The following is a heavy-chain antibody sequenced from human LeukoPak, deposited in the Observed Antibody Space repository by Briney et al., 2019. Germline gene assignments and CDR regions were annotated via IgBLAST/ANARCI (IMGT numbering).Heavy chain of an antibody. CDR3: ARRASYYYYMDV. V-gene: IGHV4-61*09. CDR2: INHSGST. J-gene: IGHJ6*03. Sequence: PSQTLSLTCTVSGGSISSGSYYWSWIRQPAGKGLEWIGEINHSGSTNYNPSLKSRVTISVYTSKNQFSLKLSSVTAADTAVYYCARRASYYYYMDVWGKGTTVTVSS. CDR1: GGSISSGSYY.